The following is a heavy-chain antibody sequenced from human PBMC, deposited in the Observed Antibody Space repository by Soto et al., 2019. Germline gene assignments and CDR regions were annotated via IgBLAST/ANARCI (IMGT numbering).Heavy chain of an antibody. CDR1: GGSISSSSYY. D-gene: IGHD1-1*01. Sequence: SETLSLTCTVSGGSISSSSYYWGWIRQPPGKGLEWIGSIYYSGTTIYSPSLDRRVTLPVDTAKDQVSLKLTSVTPADTAVYYCARHPTIARFENGLDVWGQGTMVTVSS. CDR2: IYYSGTT. J-gene: IGHJ6*02. V-gene: IGHV4-39*01. CDR3: ARHPTIARFENGLDV.